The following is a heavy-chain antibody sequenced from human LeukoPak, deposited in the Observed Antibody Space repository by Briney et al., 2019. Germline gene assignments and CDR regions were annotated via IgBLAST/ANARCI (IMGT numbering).Heavy chain of an antibody. J-gene: IGHJ4*02. Sequence: SESLSLTCAVYGGSFSGYYWRWIRQPPGKGLEWIGEIDHSGSTNYNPSLKSRVPISVDTSKDQSSLKRSSGTAADPAVYYCARHDAFDWSPPATGSWGQGTLVTVSS. V-gene: IGHV4-34*01. CDR1: GGSFSGYY. CDR3: ARHDAFDWSPPATGS. D-gene: IGHD3-9*01. CDR2: IDHSGST.